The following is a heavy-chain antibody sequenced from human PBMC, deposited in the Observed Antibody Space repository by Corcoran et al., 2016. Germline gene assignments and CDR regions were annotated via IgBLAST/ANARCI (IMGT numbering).Heavy chain of an antibody. CDR1: GFTFSNAW. V-gene: IGHV3-15*07. CDR3: TTDLPDSSGYYPFDY. D-gene: IGHD3-22*01. Sequence: EVQLVESGGGLVKPGGSLRLSCAASGFTFSNAWMNWVRQAPGKGLEWVGRIKSKTDGGTTDYAAPVKGRFTISRDDSKNTLYLQMNSLKTEDTAVYCCTTDLPDSSGYYPFDYWGQGTLVTVSS. CDR2: IKSKTDGGTT. J-gene: IGHJ4*02.